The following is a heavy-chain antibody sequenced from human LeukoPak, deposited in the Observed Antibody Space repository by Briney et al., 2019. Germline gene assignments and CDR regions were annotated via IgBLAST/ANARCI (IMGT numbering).Heavy chain of an antibody. J-gene: IGHJ3*02. CDR3: ARDEFRVDRWLRGGDDAFDI. CDR2: ISSSSSYI. CDR1: RFTFSSYS. Sequence: PGGSLRLSCAASRFTFSSYSMNWVRQAPGKGLEWVSSISSSSSYIYYADSVKGRFTISRDNAKNSLYLQMNSLRAEDTAVYYCARDEFRVDRWLRGGDDAFDIWGQGTMVTVSS. D-gene: IGHD5-12*01. V-gene: IGHV3-21*01.